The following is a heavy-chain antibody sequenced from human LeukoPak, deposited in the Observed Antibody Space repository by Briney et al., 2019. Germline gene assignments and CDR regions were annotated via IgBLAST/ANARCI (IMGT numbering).Heavy chain of an antibody. CDR2: INPNSGGT. Sequence: ASVKVSCKASGYTFTGYYMHWVRQAPGQGLEWMGWINPNSGGTNYAQKFQGWVTMTRDTSISTAYMELSRLRSDDTAVYYCVRSTKGSSLFWFDPWGQGTLVTVSS. CDR3: VRSTKGSSLFWFDP. J-gene: IGHJ5*02. CDR1: GYTFTGYY. D-gene: IGHD6-13*01. V-gene: IGHV1-2*04.